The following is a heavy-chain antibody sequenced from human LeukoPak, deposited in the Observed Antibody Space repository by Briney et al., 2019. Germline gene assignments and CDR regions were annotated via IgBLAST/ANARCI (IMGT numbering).Heavy chain of an antibody. J-gene: IGHJ4*02. CDR1: GFSFEDFA. Sequence: GGSLRLSCRSSGFSFEDFAMGWVRQAPGKGLEWLGFVRTKFFGATTQYAPSVKGRFTMSRDDSNSIAYLQMNGLITEDTAVFFCIRLGGSGHDRFDAWGQGTLVTVSS. CDR2: VRTKFFGATT. D-gene: IGHD5-12*01. V-gene: IGHV3-49*04. CDR3: IRLGGSGHDRFDA.